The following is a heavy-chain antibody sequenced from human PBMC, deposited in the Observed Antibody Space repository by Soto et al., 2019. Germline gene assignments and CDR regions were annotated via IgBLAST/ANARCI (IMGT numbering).Heavy chain of an antibody. D-gene: IGHD6-6*01. CDR3: ARELISSTSTVEFDS. Sequence: QVHLVESGGGVVQPGRSLRLSCAASGFTFSTYAMHWVRQAPGKGLEWVAFMSNDGSNTYYADSVKGRFTISRDNSKHTLYLQMNSLRPEDTAVYYCARELISSTSTVEFDSWGQGTLVTVSS. CDR2: MSNDGSNT. J-gene: IGHJ4*02. V-gene: IGHV3-30-3*01. CDR1: GFTFSTYA.